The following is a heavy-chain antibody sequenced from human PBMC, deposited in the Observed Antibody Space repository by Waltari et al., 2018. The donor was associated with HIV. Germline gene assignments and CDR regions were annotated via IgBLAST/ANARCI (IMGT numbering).Heavy chain of an antibody. CDR2: IKEDGSEK. CDR3: ARSRSDAFDL. Sequence: EVQLVESGGGLVQAGGSLRLSCEEHGCTLSSDWMTWVRQAPGKGLEWVANIKEDGSEKWYVDSVKGRFTISRDNAKNSVYLQMNSLRAEDTAVYYCARSRSDAFDLWGQGTMVTVSS. V-gene: IGHV3-7*01. J-gene: IGHJ3*01. CDR1: GCTLSSDW.